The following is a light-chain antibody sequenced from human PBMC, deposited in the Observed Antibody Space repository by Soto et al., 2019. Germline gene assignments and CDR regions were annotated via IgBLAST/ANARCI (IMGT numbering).Light chain of an antibody. CDR1: SSNIGGNS. CDR3: GSWDSSLSAYV. J-gene: IGLJ1*01. CDR2: DDN. Sequence: QSVLTQPPSVSADPGQKVTISCSGSSSNIGGNSVSWYQQLPGTAPKLLIYDDNKRPSGIPDRFSGSKSGTSATLGITGVQTGDEADYYCGSWDSSLSAYVFGTGTKVTVL. V-gene: IGLV1-51*01.